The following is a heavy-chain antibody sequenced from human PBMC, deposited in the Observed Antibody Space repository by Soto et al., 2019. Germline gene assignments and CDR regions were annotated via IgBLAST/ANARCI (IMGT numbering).Heavy chain of an antibody. CDR1: GFSLTTSGVG. CDR3: AHRGYMYGNWDHGYFDY. CDR2: IYWDDDK. D-gene: IGHD7-27*01. J-gene: IGHJ4*02. V-gene: IGHV2-5*02. Sequence: QITLKESGPTRVKPTQTLALTCTFSGFSLTTSGVGVGWIRQTPGKALEWLAVIYWDDDKRYSPSLKSRHTSTKDTYKNQVVLKIAYMDPVDTGTYFCAHRGYMYGNWDHGYFDYWGQGTLVTVSS.